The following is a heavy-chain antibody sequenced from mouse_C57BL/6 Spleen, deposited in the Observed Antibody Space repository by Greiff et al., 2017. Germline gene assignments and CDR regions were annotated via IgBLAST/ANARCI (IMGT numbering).Heavy chain of an antibody. D-gene: IGHD2-3*01. CDR2: IHPSDSDT. V-gene: IGHV1-74*01. CDR3: AMWGYYVYAMDY. Sequence: VQVVESGAELVKPGASVKVSCKASGYTFTSYWMHWVKQRPGQGLEWIGRIHPSDSDTNYNQKFKGKATLTVDKSSSTAYMQLSSLTSEDSAVYYCAMWGYYVYAMDYWGQGTSVTVSS. J-gene: IGHJ4*01. CDR1: GYTFTSYW.